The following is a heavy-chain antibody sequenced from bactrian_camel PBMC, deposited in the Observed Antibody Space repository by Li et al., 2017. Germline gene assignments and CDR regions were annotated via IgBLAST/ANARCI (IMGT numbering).Heavy chain of an antibody. J-gene: IGHJ4*01. V-gene: IGHV3S54*01. D-gene: IGHD6*01. CDR1: GSIDGTTC. CDR3: AATGDDGSCRDWQNPREFSY. CDR2: IHTSTGSR. Sequence: HVQLVESGGGSVQAGGSLRLSCEVSGSIDGTTCIGWFRQTPGKEREGVAAIHTSTGSRFSADSVKGRFTISRDNAETTTYLQMDNLAPDDTAKYYCAATGDDGSCRDWQNPREFSYWGQGTQVTVSS.